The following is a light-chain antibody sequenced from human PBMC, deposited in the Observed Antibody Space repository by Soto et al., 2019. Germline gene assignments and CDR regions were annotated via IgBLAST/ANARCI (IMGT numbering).Light chain of an antibody. Sequence: DIVMTQSPLSLPVTPGEPASISCRSSQSLLHSNGYTYLDWYLQKPGQSPQLLIYLSSHRASGVPDMFSGSGSGTDFTLKISRVEAEDVGVYYCMQPLQTVTFGGGPKVEIK. V-gene: IGKV2-28*01. CDR3: MQPLQTVT. CDR1: QSLLHSNGYTY. J-gene: IGKJ4*01. CDR2: LSS.